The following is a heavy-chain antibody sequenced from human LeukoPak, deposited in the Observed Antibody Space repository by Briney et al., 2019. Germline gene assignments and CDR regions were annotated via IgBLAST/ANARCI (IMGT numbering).Heavy chain of an antibody. Sequence: PGRSLRLSCAASAFTFSTYTMHWVRQAPGKGLEWVAGRSYDGINKYSADSVQGRFSISRDNSKNTLYLQMNSLRADDTAVFYCARDLMFRGETGVFDIWGQGTMVTVSS. CDR3: ARDLMFRGETGVFDI. CDR1: AFTFSTYT. D-gene: IGHD3-10*01. J-gene: IGHJ3*02. V-gene: IGHV3-30*04. CDR2: RSYDGINK.